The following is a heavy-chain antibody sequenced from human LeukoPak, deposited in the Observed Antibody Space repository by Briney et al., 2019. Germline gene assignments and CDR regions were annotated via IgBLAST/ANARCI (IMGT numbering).Heavy chain of an antibody. V-gene: IGHV3-11*01. CDR2: ISSSGSTI. Sequence: GGPLRLSCAASGFTFSDYYMSWLRQAPGKGLEWVSYISSSGSTIYYADSVKGRFTISRDNAKNSLYLQMNSLRAEDTAVYYCASHYYDSSGYYSLDWFDPWGQGTLVTVSS. CDR3: ASHYYDSSGYYSLDWFDP. CDR1: GFTFSDYY. J-gene: IGHJ5*02. D-gene: IGHD3-22*01.